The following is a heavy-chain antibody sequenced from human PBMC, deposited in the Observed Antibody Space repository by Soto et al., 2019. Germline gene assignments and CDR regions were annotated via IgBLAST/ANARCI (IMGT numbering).Heavy chain of an antibody. Sequence: SETLSLTCTVSGGFVNSDTHSWSWIRQTPGKRLEWIGFIYSGGSTKNPSLRSRVTMSVDTSKNQFSMKLRSVIVADTAVYHCARFVRSCSATTCSTRADVWGQGITVTVSS. J-gene: IGHJ6*02. CDR2: IYSGGST. V-gene: IGHV4-61*01. CDR3: ARFVRSCSATTCSTRADV. D-gene: IGHD2-2*01. CDR1: GGFVNSDTHS.